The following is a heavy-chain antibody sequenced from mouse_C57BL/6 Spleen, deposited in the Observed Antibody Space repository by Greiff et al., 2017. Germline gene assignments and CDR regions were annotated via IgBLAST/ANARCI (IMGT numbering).Heavy chain of an antibody. CDR3: ARGMDDYDLDY. J-gene: IGHJ2*01. CDR2: IYPGDGDT. V-gene: IGHV1-82*01. CDR1: GYAFSSSW. D-gene: IGHD2-4*01. Sequence: VQLQQSGPELVKPGASVKISCKASGYAFSSSWMNWVKQRPGKGLEWIGRIYPGDGDTNYNGKFKGKATLTADKSSSTAYMQLSSLTSEDSAVYFWARGMDDYDLDYWGQGTTLTVSS.